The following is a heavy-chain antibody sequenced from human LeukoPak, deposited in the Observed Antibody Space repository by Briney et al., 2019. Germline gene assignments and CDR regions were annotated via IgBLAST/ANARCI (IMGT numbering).Heavy chain of an antibody. J-gene: IGHJ4*02. D-gene: IGHD1-26*01. CDR1: GFTVSSNY. CDR3: ARGGGNYHFDY. Sequence: GGSLRLSCAASGFTVSSNYMSWVRQAPGKGLEWVSVIYSDGRTYSADSVKGRFTISRDNSKNTVYLQMDSLRAEDTAVYYCARGGGNYHFDYWGQGTLVTVSS. CDR2: IYSDGRT. V-gene: IGHV3-53*01.